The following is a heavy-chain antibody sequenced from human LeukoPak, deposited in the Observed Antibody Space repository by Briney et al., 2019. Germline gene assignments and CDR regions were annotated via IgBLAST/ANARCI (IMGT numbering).Heavy chain of an antibody. V-gene: IGHV3-23*01. CDR3: AKEDYYGMDV. J-gene: IGHJ6*02. Sequence: GGSLRLSCAASGFTFSSYAMSWVRQAPGKGLEWVSVISGSGDTTYYADSVKGRFTISRDNSKNTLSLQMNSLRAEDTALSSCAKEDYYGMDVWGQGTTVTVSS. CDR1: GFTFSSYA. CDR2: ISGSGDTT.